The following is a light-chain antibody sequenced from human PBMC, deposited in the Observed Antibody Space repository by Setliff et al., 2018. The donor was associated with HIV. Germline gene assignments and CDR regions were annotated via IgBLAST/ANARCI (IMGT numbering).Light chain of an antibody. CDR3: QSYDRSLSGSL. V-gene: IGLV1-40*01. Sequence: QSVLTQPPSVSVAPGQRITISCTGSSSNIGADFDVHWYQHFPGTAPKLLIYGNNNRPSGVPDRFSVSKSDTSVTLAISGLRAEDEADYYCQSYDRSLSGSLFGGGTKVTVL. CDR1: SSNIGADFD. CDR2: GNN. J-gene: IGLJ2*01.